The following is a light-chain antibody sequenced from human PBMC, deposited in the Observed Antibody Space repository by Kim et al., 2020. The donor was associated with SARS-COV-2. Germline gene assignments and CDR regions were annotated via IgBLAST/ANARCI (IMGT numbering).Light chain of an antibody. CDR1: KLGDKY. CDR3: QAWDSSTEVV. J-gene: IGLJ2*01. CDR2: QDS. Sequence: SYELTQPPSVSVSPGQTASITCSGDKLGDKYACWYQQKPSQSPVLVIYQDSKRPSGIPERFSGSNSGNTATLTISGTQAMDEADYYCQAWDSSTEVVFGG. V-gene: IGLV3-1*01.